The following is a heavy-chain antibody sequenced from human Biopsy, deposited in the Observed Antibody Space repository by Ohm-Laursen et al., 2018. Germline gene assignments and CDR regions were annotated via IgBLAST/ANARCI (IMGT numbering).Heavy chain of an antibody. CDR3: ARRGSGGRSFDY. D-gene: IGHD2-15*01. J-gene: IGHJ4*02. V-gene: IGHV4-59*08. Sequence: LRLSCAASGFTFSSNAMSWVRQAPGKGLEWIGFISNSGNTNYNPSLKSRVTISADTSKNQFSLKLGSVTVADTAVFYCARRGSGGRSFDYWGQGSLVTVSS. CDR1: GFTFSSNA. CDR2: ISNSGNT.